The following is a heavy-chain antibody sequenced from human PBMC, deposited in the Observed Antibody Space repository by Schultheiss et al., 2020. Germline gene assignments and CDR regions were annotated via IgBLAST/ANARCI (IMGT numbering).Heavy chain of an antibody. V-gene: IGHV4-39*07. CDR1: GGSISSSSYY. CDR3: AREGHTAYCSSTSCYTGWFDP. CDR2: IYYSGST. Sequence: SETLSLTCTVSGGSISSSSYYWGWIRQPPGKGLEWIGSIYYSGSTYYNPSLKSRVTISVDTSKIQFSLKLSSVTAADTAVYYCAREGHTAYCSSTSCYTGWFDPWGQGTLVTVSS. D-gene: IGHD2-2*02. J-gene: IGHJ5*02.